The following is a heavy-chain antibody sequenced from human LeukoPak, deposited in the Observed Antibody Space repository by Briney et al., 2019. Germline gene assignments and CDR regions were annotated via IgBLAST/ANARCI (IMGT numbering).Heavy chain of an antibody. CDR1: DDSITMYY. CDR3: ARGRVSSSTWYSTYYYYFYMDV. Sequence: SETLSLTCSVSDDSITMYYWTWIRQPPGKGLEWIGYVDHTWSTNFNPSLNGRVSISRDTTKNLFSLRLRSVTAADTAVYFCARGRVSSSTWYSTYYYYFYMDVWGKGTTVTVSS. J-gene: IGHJ6*03. V-gene: IGHV4-59*01. CDR2: VDHTWST. D-gene: IGHD1-1*01.